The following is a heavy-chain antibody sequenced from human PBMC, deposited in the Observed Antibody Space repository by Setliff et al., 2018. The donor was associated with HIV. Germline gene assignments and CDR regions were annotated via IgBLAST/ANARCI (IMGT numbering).Heavy chain of an antibody. V-gene: IGHV4-34*01. J-gene: IGHJ4*02. D-gene: IGHD2-2*01. Sequence: SETLSLTCAVYYGGSSSGYYWSWIRQAPGKGLEWIGEIKPSEGTNNNPSLKSRVTVSVATSKNQFSLRLTSVTAADTAMYYCARVIQTPGSPYARFDFWGQGALVTVSS. CDR2: IKPSEGT. CDR3: ARVIQTPGSPYARFDF. CDR1: YGGSSSGYY.